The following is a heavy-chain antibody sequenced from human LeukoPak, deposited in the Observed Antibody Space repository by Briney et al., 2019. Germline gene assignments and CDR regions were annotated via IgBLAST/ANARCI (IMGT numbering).Heavy chain of an antibody. CDR1: GFTVSSNY. Sequence: GGSLRLSCAASGFTVSSNYMSWVRQAPGKGLEGVSVIYSGGSTYYADSVKGRFIISIDNSKNTLYLQMNSLRAEDTAVYYCARERGYSYDVYYFDYWGQGTLVTVSS. V-gene: IGHV3-66*01. CDR2: IYSGGST. J-gene: IGHJ4*02. D-gene: IGHD5-18*01. CDR3: ARERGYSYDVYYFDY.